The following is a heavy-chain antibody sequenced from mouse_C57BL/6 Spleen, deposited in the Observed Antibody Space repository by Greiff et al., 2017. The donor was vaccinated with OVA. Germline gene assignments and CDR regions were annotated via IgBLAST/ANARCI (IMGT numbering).Heavy chain of an antibody. J-gene: IGHJ2*01. V-gene: IGHV1-64*01. CDR1: GYTFTSYW. D-gene: IGHD1-1*01. CDR3: ARGITTVVADGDY. Sequence: QAQLQQPGAELVKPGASVKLSCKASGYTFTSYWMHWVKQRPGQGLEWIGMIHPNSGSTNYNEKFKSKATLTVDKSSSTAYMQLSSLTSEDSAVYYCARGITTVVADGDYWGQGTTLTVSS. CDR2: IHPNSGST.